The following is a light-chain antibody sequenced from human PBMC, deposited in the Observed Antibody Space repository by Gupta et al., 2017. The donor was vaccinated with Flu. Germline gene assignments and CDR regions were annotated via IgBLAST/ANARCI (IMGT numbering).Light chain of an antibody. CDR2: GAS. Sequence: EIVLTQSPRSLSLAAGERATRSCRASKSVNNNWLTWYQQKPGQAPRLLIYGASSMATGIPDRFSGSGSGTDFTLTIRRLEPEDFAVYYCQQYGSSVYTFGQGTKLEIK. CDR1: KSVNNNW. J-gene: IGKJ2*01. V-gene: IGKV3-20*01. CDR3: QQYGSSVYT.